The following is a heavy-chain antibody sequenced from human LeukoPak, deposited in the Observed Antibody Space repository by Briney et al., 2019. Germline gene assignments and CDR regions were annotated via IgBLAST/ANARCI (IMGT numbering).Heavy chain of an antibody. CDR3: ARWPGNWNYGAFDI. V-gene: IGHV3-20*01. D-gene: IGHD1-7*01. CDR1: GFTFSSYS. J-gene: IGHJ3*02. Sequence: PGGSLRLSCAASGFTFSSYSMNWVRQAPGKGLEWVSGINWNGGSTGYADSVKGRFTISRDNAKNSLYLQMNSLRAEDTALYHCARWPGNWNYGAFDIWGQGTMVTVSS. CDR2: INWNGGST.